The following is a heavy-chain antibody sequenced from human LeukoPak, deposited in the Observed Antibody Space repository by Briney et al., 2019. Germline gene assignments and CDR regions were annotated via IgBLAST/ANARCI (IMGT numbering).Heavy chain of an antibody. V-gene: IGHV3-30*18. Sequence: PGGSLRLSCGASGFTFSSYGMHWVRQAPGKGLEWVAVISYDGSNKYYADSVKGRFTISRDNSKNTLYLQMNSLRAEDTAVYYCAKLEIMVRGVIRDDYWGQGTLVTVSS. D-gene: IGHD3-10*01. CDR1: GFTFSSYG. CDR2: ISYDGSNK. CDR3: AKLEIMVRGVIRDDY. J-gene: IGHJ4*02.